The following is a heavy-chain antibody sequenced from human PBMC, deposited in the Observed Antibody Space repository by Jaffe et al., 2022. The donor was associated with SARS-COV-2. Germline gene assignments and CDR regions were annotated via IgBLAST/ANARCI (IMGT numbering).Heavy chain of an antibody. V-gene: IGHV3-33*01. CDR2: IWYDGSNK. CDR1: GFTFSSYG. D-gene: IGHD5-18*01. Sequence: QVQLVESGGGVVQPGRSLRLSCAASGFTFSSYGMHWVRQAPGKGLEWVAVIWYDGSNKYYADSVKGRFTISRDNSKNTLYLQMNSLRAEDTAVYYCASSAAMAQENAFDYWGQGTLVTVSS. J-gene: IGHJ4*02. CDR3: ASSAAMAQENAFDY.